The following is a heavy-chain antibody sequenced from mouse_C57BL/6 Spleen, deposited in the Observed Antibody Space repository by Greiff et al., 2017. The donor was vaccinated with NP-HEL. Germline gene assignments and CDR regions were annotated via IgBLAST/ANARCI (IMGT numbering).Heavy chain of an antibody. J-gene: IGHJ4*01. CDR2: INPNNGGT. CDR1: GYTFTDYN. CDR3: AREGIDYAMDY. V-gene: IGHV1-18*01. Sequence: EVQLQQSGPELVKPGASVKIPCKASGYTFTDYNMDWVKQSHGKSLEWIGDINPNNGGTIYNQKFKGKATLTVDKSSSTAYMELRSLTPEDTAVYYCAREGIDYAMDYWGQGTSVTVSS.